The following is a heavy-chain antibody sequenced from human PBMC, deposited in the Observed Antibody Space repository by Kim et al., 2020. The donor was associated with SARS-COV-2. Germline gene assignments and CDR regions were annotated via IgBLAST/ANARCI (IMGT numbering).Heavy chain of an antibody. V-gene: IGHV1-69*13. CDR2: IIPIFGTA. CDR3: ASHWNYVSYYYGMDV. J-gene: IGHJ6*02. CDR1: GGTFSSYA. Sequence: SVKVSCKASGGTFSSYAISWVRQAPGQGLEWMGGIIPIFGTANYAQKFQGRVTITADESTSTAYMELSSLRSEDTAVYYCASHWNYVSYYYGMDVWGQGTTVTVSS. D-gene: IGHD1-7*01.